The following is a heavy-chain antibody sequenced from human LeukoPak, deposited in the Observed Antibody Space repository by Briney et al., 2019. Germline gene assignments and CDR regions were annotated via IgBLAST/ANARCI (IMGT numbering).Heavy chain of an antibody. CDR3: ARAVVVPASFYYYYYMDV. CDR2: IYTSGST. D-gene: IGHD2-2*01. CDR1: GGSISSSSYY. J-gene: IGHJ6*03. Sequence: SETLSLTCTVSGGSISSSSYYWSWIRQPAGKGLEWIGRIYTSGSTNYNPSLKSRVTISVDTSKNQFSLKLSSVTAADTAVYYCARAVVVPASFYYYYYMDVCGKGTTVTVSS. V-gene: IGHV4-61*02.